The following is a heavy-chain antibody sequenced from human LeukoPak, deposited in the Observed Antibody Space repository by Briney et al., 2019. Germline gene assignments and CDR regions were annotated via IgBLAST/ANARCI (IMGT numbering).Heavy chain of an antibody. CDR2: GSTYNGNT. V-gene: IGHV1-18*01. CDR1: GYTFSSYG. D-gene: IGHD3-22*01. Sequence: ADSLTLSCTVSGYTFSSYGITWVRQPPGQGLEWMGWGSTYNGNTNYAQKFQSRVTMTTDTSTSTAYMELRSLRSDDTAVYYCARGANERSGYPDDWGQGTLVTVSS. CDR3: ARGANERSGYPDD. J-gene: IGHJ4*02.